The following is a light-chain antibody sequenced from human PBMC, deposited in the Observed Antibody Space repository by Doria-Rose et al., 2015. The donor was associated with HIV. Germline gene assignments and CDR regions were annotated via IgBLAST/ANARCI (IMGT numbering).Light chain of an antibody. CDR3: SSYTTSSTLV. CDR2: DVS. J-gene: IGLJ3*02. Sequence: QSALIQPASVSGPPGQSTIISCTGTSTDVGGYNYVSWYQQHPGKAPKLMIYDVSNRPSGVSNRFPGSKSGNTASPTISGLQAEDEADYYCSSYTTSSTLVFGGGTKLTVL. CDR1: STDVGGYNY. V-gene: IGLV2-14*03.